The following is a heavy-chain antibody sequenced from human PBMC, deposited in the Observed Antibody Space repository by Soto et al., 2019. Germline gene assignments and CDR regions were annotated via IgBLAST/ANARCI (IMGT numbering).Heavy chain of an antibody. D-gene: IGHD2-2*01. CDR1: GGSFSGYY. J-gene: IGHJ6*02. Sequence: SETLSLTCAVYGGSFSGYYWSWIRQPPGKGLEWIGEINHSGSTNYNPSLKSRVTISVDTSRNQVSLKLSSVTAADSAAYYCARARYQLLHPYYYGMDVWGQGTTVTVSS. V-gene: IGHV4-34*01. CDR3: ARARYQLLHPYYYGMDV. CDR2: INHSGST.